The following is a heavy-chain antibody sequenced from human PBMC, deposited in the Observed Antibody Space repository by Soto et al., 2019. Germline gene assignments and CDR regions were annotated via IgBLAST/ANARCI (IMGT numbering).Heavy chain of an antibody. CDR1: GGTFNNYP. J-gene: IGHJ6*02. Sequence: QVQLVQSGAEVKKPGSSVKVSCKASGGTFNNYPITWVRQAPGQGLEWMGGSIPIFGTANYAQKFQDRVTITVDESTSTAFMELSSLRSEDTAIYYCAKVLSLRTSGKYYKPFFHGMDVWGLGTTVTVSS. CDR2: SIPIFGTA. CDR3: AKVLSLRTSGKYYKPFFHGMDV. V-gene: IGHV1-69*01. D-gene: IGHD3-10*01.